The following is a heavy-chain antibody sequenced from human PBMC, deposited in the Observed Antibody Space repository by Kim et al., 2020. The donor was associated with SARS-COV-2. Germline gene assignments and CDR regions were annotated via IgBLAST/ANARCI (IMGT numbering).Heavy chain of an antibody. Sequence: SVKVSCKASGGTFSSYAISWVRQAPGQGLEWMGGIIPIFGTANYAQKFQGRVTITADESTSTAYMELSSLRSEDTAVYYCASRGPLYSSSWYYFDYWGQGTLVTVSS. CDR3: ASRGPLYSSSWYYFDY. J-gene: IGHJ4*02. D-gene: IGHD6-13*01. CDR2: IIPIFGTA. CDR1: GGTFSSYA. V-gene: IGHV1-69*13.